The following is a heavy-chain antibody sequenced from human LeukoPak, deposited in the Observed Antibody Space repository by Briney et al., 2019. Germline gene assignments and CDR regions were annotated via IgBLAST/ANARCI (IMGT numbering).Heavy chain of an antibody. D-gene: IGHD6-19*01. Sequence: ASVKVSCKASGYTFTGYYMHWVRQAPGQGLEWMGWINPNSGGTNYAQKFQGRVTMTRDTSISTAYMELSRLRSDDTAVYYCARERRSSGWYPADCWGQGTLVTVSS. CDR3: ARERRSSGWYPADC. CDR2: INPNSGGT. CDR1: GYTFTGYY. V-gene: IGHV1-2*02. J-gene: IGHJ4*02.